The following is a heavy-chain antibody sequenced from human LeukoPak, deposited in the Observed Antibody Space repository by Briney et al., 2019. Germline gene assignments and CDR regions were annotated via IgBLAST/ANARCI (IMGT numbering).Heavy chain of an antibody. Sequence: ASVMVSFKASGYTFTNYGISWVRQAPGQGLEWMAWISANNGETRYAQTLQGRLTMTTDTSTSTAYMELRSLRPDDTAVYYCARVPPSAHQLLSSDYWGQGTQVTVSS. D-gene: IGHD2-2*01. CDR2: ISANNGET. CDR1: GYTFTNYG. J-gene: IGHJ4*02. V-gene: IGHV1-18*04. CDR3: ARVPPSAHQLLSSDY.